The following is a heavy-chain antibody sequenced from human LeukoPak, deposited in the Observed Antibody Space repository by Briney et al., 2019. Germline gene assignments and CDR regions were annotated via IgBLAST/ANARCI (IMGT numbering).Heavy chain of an antibody. CDR2: IGTAGDT. V-gene: IGHV3-13*01. CDR3: ARGGALSGSYSGFDY. D-gene: IGHD1-26*01. J-gene: IGHJ4*02. CDR1: GFTFSSYD. Sequence: PGGSLRLSCAASGFTFSSYDMHWVRQATGKCLEWVSAIGTAGDTYYPGSVKGRFTISRENAKNSLYLQMNSLRAGDTAVYYCARGGALSGSYSGFDYWGQGTLVTVSS.